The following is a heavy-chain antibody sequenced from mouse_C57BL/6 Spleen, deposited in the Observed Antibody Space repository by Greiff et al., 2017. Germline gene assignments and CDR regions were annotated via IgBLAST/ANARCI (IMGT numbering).Heavy chain of an antibody. V-gene: IGHV1-81*01. CDR2: IYPRSGNT. CDR1: GYTFTSYG. Sequence: QVQLKQSGPELVKPGASVKISCKASGYTFTSYGISWVKQRTGQGLEWIGEIYPRSGNTYYNEKFKGKATLTADKSSSTAYMELRSLTSEDSAVYFCARWLLPYYAMDYWGQGTSVTVSS. J-gene: IGHJ4*01. D-gene: IGHD2-3*01. CDR3: ARWLLPYYAMDY.